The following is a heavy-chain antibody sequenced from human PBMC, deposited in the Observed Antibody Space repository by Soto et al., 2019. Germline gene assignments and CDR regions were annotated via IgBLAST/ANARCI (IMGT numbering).Heavy chain of an antibody. J-gene: IGHJ4*02. Sequence: SETLSLTCTISGGYGCSYQRSWIRQPPGKGLEWIGLTSYSGNTVYNPSLKSRVAFSVDTSKNHFSLTLTSVTAADTAVYYCARDGVGPFDYWGQGTLVTVSS. CDR2: TSYSGNT. CDR1: GGYGCSYQ. D-gene: IGHD1-26*01. CDR3: ARDGVGPFDY. V-gene: IGHV4-59*02.